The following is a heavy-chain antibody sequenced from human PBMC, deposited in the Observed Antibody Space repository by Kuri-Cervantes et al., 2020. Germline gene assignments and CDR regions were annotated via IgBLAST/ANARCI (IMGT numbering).Heavy chain of an antibody. V-gene: IGHV1-69*13. Sequence: SVKVSCKASGGTFSSYAISWVRQAPGQGLEWMGGIIPIFGTANYAQKFQGRVTITADESTSTAYMELSSLRYEDTAVYYCAREEEMVTWYGMDVWGQGATVTVSS. CDR2: IIPIFGTA. D-gene: IGHD2-21*02. CDR3: AREEEMVTWYGMDV. CDR1: GGTFSSYA. J-gene: IGHJ6*02.